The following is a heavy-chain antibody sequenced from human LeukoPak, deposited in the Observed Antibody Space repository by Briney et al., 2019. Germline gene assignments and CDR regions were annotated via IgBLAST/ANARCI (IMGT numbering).Heavy chain of an antibody. CDR1: GFTFTSSA. Sequence: GASVKVSCKASGFTFTSSAMQWVRQARGQRHEWIGWIVVGSGNTNYAQKFQERVTITRDMSTSTAYMELSSLRSEDTAVYYCAALPHYYDSSGYYHWGQGTLVTVSS. J-gene: IGHJ5*02. D-gene: IGHD3-22*01. CDR2: IVVGSGNT. CDR3: AALPHYYDSSGYYH. V-gene: IGHV1-58*02.